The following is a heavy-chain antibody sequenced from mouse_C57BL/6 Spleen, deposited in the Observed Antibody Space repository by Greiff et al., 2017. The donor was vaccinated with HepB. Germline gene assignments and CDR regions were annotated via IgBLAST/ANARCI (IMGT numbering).Heavy chain of an antibody. D-gene: IGHD2-3*01. CDR1: GYSITSGYY. CDR3: ARDGDGYSFDY. J-gene: IGHJ2*01. CDR2: ISYDGSN. V-gene: IGHV3-6*01. Sequence: EVKLQESGPGLVKPSQSLSLTCSVTGYSITSGYYWNWIRQFPGNKLEWMGYISYDGSNNYNPSLKNRISITRDTSKNQFFLKLNSVTTEDTATYYCARDGDGYSFDYWGQGTTLTVSS.